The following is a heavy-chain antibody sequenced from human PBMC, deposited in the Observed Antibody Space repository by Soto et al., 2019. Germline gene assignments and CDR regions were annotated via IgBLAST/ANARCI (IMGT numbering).Heavy chain of an antibody. Sequence: EVQLVESGGGLVQPGGSLRLSCAASGFTFSSHWMSWVRQAPGKGLEWVANVNLDGSEKYYVDSVKGRFTISRDNAKNSLYLQMNSLRAEDTAVYFCARDYYFRSGILDYWGKGPWVPVSS. D-gene: IGHD3-10*01. CDR2: VNLDGSEK. J-gene: IGHJ4*02. CDR3: ARDYYFRSGILDY. V-gene: IGHV3-7*01. CDR1: GFTFSSHW.